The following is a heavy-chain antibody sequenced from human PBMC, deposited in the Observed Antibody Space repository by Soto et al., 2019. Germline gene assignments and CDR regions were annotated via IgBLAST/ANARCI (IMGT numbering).Heavy chain of an antibody. V-gene: IGHV3-23*01. Sequence: PGGSLRLSCAGSGFTFSNYAMSWVRQAPGEGLAWVSAISGSGGSTYYADSVKGRFTISRDNSKNTLHLQMNSLRAEDTALYYCAKVPVGATGRFDYWGQGTLVTVSS. CDR2: ISGSGGST. CDR1: GFTFSNYA. J-gene: IGHJ4*02. CDR3: AKVPVGATGRFDY. D-gene: IGHD1-26*01.